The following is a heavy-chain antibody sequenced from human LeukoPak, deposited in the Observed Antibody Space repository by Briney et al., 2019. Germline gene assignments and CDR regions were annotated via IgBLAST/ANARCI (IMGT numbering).Heavy chain of an antibody. J-gene: IGHJ4*02. CDR3: VKEKAYASGPFDY. D-gene: IGHD2-21*01. CDR1: EFTFSSYA. V-gene: IGHV3-23*01. CDR2: IIGDGGAT. Sequence: GGSLRLSRATSEFTFSSYAMSWVRQAPGKGLEWVSSIIGDGGATHYADSVKGRFTISRDNSKNALYLRMNSLRAEDTAVYYCVKEKAYASGPFDYWGQGTLVTVSS.